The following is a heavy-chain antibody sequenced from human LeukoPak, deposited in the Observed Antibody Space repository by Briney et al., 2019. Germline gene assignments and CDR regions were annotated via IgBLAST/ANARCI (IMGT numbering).Heavy chain of an antibody. V-gene: IGHV3-7*01. CDR1: GFTFSNYW. J-gene: IGHJ4*02. CDR2: IKQDGGQK. Sequence: GGSLRLSCAVSGFTFSNYWMSWVRQAPGKGLEWVANIKQDGGQKNYVDSVKGRFTISRDNAKNSLYLQMNSLRAEDTAVYYCARAVFGYSYFWGVDYWGQGTLVTVSS. CDR3: ARAVFGYSYFWGVDY. D-gene: IGHD5-18*01.